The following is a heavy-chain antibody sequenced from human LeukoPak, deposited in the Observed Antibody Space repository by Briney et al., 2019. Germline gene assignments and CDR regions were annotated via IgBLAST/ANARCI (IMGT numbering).Heavy chain of an antibody. D-gene: IGHD5-12*01. CDR3: ARLSMVATTVDF. Sequence: GGSLRLSCAASGFTFSRYSMNWVRQAPGKGVEWGSYFSSTCTPLYYADSLKPRFTISRHNAKNSLYLQMNSLRAEDTAVYFCARLSMVATTVDFWGQGTLVTVS. CDR1: GFTFSRYS. CDR2: FSSTCTPL. J-gene: IGHJ4*02. V-gene: IGHV3-48*04.